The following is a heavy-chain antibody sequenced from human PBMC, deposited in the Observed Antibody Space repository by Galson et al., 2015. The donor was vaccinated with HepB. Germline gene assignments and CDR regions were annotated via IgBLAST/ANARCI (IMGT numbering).Heavy chain of an antibody. CDR1: GFTFRSFW. J-gene: IGHJ4*02. CDR2: LNQDGREK. D-gene: IGHD2-15*01. Sequence: SLRLSCAASGFTFRSFWMNWIRQAPGKGLERVASLNQDGREKYYVDSVEGRFTISRDNAKNSLSLQMSSLRAEDTAVYYCARDGVADGIYLDSWGQGTLVTVSS. CDR3: ARDGVADGIYLDS. V-gene: IGHV3-7*03.